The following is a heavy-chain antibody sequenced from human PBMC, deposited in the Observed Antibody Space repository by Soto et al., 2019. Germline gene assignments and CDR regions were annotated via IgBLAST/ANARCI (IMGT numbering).Heavy chain of an antibody. Sequence: PGGSLRLSCAASGFTFSSHGIDWVRQAPGKGLEWVSYISGYSNTIFYADSVKGRFTISRDNAGNSLSLQMNSLRAEDTAVYYCARTQGIVATIRRAEAREGNYYYMDVWGKGTTVTVSS. V-gene: IGHV3-48*01. J-gene: IGHJ6*03. D-gene: IGHD5-12*01. CDR3: ARTQGIVATIRRAEAREGNYYYMDV. CDR1: GFTFSSHG. CDR2: ISGYSNTI.